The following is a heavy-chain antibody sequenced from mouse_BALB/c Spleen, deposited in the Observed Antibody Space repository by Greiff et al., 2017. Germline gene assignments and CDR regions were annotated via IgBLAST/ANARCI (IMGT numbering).Heavy chain of an antibody. CDR2: ISSGSSTI. CDR1: GFTFSSFG. V-gene: IGHV5-17*02. CDR3: ARYGGWYFDV. Sequence: EVQLQESGGGLVQPGGSRKLSCAASGFTFSSFGMHWVRQAPEKGLEWVAYISSGSSTIYYADTVKGRFTISRDNPKNTLFLQMTSLRSEDTAMYYCARYGGWYFDVWGAGTTVTVSS. D-gene: IGHD1-1*02. J-gene: IGHJ1*01.